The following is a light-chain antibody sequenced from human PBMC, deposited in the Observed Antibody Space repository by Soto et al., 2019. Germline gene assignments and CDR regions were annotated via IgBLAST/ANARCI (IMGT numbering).Light chain of an antibody. J-gene: IGKJ5*01. CDR2: DAS. V-gene: IGKV3-11*01. CDR3: QHYDNWPIT. CDR1: QSVSSC. Sequence: ELVLTQYPSTLSLSPGERATLSCRASQSVSSCLACYHHKPGQAPRLLIYDASTRASGIPARFSGSGSGTDFTLTISSLQAADFAVYHCQHYDNWPITFGQGTRLEIK.